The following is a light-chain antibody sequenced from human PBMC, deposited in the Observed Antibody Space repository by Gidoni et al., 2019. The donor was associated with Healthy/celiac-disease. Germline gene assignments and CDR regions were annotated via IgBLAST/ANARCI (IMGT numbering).Light chain of an antibody. J-gene: IGLJ3*02. V-gene: IGLV3-21*02. CDR1: NIGSKS. CDR2: DDS. Sequence: SYVLTQPPSVSVAPGQTDSITCGGNNIGSKSVQWYEQKPGEDHVLVVYDDSDRPSGITERFSGSNSGNTDTLTISRVEAGDEDDYYCQVWDSSSDQPVFGGGTKLTVL. CDR3: QVWDSSSDQPV.